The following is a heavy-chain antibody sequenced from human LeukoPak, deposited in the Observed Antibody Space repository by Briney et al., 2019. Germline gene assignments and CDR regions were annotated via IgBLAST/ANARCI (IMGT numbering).Heavy chain of an antibody. CDR3: ARDEARSTYYDILTGYFLDY. J-gene: IGHJ4*02. Sequence: SVKVSCRASGGTFSSYTISWVRQAPGQGLEWMGRIIPILGIANYAQKFQGRVTITADKSTSTAYMELSSLRSEDTAVYYCARDEARSTYYDILTGYFLDYWGQGTLVTVSS. D-gene: IGHD3-9*01. CDR2: IIPILGIA. CDR1: GGTFSSYT. V-gene: IGHV1-69*04.